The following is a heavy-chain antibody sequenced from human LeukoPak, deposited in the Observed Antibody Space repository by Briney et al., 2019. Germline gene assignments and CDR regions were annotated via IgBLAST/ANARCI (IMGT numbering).Heavy chain of an antibody. CDR2: IRYDGSNK. CDR1: GFTFSSYG. Sequence: GGSLRLSCAASGFTFSSYGMHWVRQAPGKGLEWVAFIRYDGSNKYYADSVKGRFTISRDNAKSSLYLQMNSLRAEDTAVYYCATGSYNAFDIWGQGTMVTVSS. CDR3: ATGSYNAFDI. V-gene: IGHV3-30*02. D-gene: IGHD3-10*01. J-gene: IGHJ3*02.